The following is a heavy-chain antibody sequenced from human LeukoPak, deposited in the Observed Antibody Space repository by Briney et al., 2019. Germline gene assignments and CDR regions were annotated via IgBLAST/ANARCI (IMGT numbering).Heavy chain of an antibody. CDR1: EFSVGSNY. V-gene: IGHV3-66*02. D-gene: IGHD2-8*01. CDR2: IYSGGST. J-gene: IGHJ4*02. CDR3: AREYCTNGVCTGLDY. Sequence: GGSLRLSCAASEFSVGSNYMTWVRQAPGKGLEWVSLIYSGGSTYYADSVKGRFTISRDNSKNTLYLQMNSLRAEDTAVYYCAREYCTNGVCTGLDYWGQGTLVTVSS.